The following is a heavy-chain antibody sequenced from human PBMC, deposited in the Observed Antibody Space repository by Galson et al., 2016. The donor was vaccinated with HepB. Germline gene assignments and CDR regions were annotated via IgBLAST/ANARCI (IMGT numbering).Heavy chain of an antibody. V-gene: IGHV4-59*01. CDR1: GGSISSYY. D-gene: IGHD2-15*01. CDR3: AVAALGSSGWFDP. CDR2: IHYRGST. Sequence: SETLSLTCSVSGGSISSYYWSWLRQPPGKGLEWIAYIHYRGSTNHNPSLKSRVTISVDTSRNQIFLTLRSVTAADTAVYYCAVAALGSSGWFDPWGQGTLVTVSS. J-gene: IGHJ5*02.